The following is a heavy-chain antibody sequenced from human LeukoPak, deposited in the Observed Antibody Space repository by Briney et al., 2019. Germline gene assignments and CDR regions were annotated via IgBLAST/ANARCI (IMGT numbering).Heavy chain of an antibody. CDR1: GGSISSYY. CDR3: ARVGGSSWSYYYYYGMDV. Sequence: PSETLSLTCTVSGGSISSYYWSWIRQPPGKGLEWIGYIYYSGSTNYNPSLKSRVTISVDTSKNQFSLKPSSVTAADTAVYYCARVGGSSWSYYYYYGMDVWGQGTTVTVSS. V-gene: IGHV4-59*01. D-gene: IGHD2-15*01. J-gene: IGHJ6*02. CDR2: IYYSGST.